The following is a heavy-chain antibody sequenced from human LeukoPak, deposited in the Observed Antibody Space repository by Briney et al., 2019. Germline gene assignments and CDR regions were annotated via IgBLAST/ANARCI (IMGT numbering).Heavy chain of an antibody. CDR3: ARTGDSSGYAYYFDY. CDR2: IYDNGRL. J-gene: IGHJ4*02. D-gene: IGHD3-22*01. Sequence: SETLSLTCTVSGGSISGYYWSWIRQPPGKGLEWIGYIYDNGRLNYNPSLKSRVTISIDTSKNRFSLRLRSVTAADTAVYYCARTGDSSGYAYYFDYWGQGTLVTVSS. CDR1: GGSISGYY. V-gene: IGHV4-59*01.